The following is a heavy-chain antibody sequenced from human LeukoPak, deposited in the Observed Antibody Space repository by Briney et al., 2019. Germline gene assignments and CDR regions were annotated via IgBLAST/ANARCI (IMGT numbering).Heavy chain of an antibody. CDR3: ARSFHSSSWYRVIDY. Sequence: GGSLRLSCAASGFTFSSYSMNWVRQAPGKGLEWVSYISSSSSIIYYADSVKGRFTISRDNAKNSLYLQMDSLRAEDTAVYYCARSFHSSSWYRVIDYWGQGTLVTVSS. J-gene: IGHJ4*02. D-gene: IGHD6-13*01. V-gene: IGHV3-48*04. CDR1: GFTFSSYS. CDR2: ISSSSSII.